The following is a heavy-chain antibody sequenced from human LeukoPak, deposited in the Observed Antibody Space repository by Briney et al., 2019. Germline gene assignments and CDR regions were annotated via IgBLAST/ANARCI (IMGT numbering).Heavy chain of an antibody. J-gene: IGHJ4*02. CDR2: IYYSGST. Sequence: SETLSLTCTVSGGSISSYYWSWIRQPPGKGLEWIGYIYYSGSTNYNPSPKSRVTISVDTSKNQFSLKLSSVTAADTAVYYCARDKQQLLYWGQGTLVTVSS. CDR3: ARDKQQLLY. V-gene: IGHV4-59*01. CDR1: GGSISSYY. D-gene: IGHD6-13*01.